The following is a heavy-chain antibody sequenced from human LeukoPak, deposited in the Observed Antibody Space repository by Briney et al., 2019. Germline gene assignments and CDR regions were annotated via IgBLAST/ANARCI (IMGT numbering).Heavy chain of an antibody. Sequence: ASVKVSCKASGYTFTGYYMHWVRQAPGQGLEWMGWISAYNGNTNYAQKLQGRVTMTTDTSTSTAYMELRSLRSDDTAVYYCARESCYPLHYFDYWGQGTLVTVSS. CDR2: ISAYNGNT. D-gene: IGHD3-10*01. V-gene: IGHV1-18*04. J-gene: IGHJ4*02. CDR1: GYTFTGYY. CDR3: ARESCYPLHYFDY.